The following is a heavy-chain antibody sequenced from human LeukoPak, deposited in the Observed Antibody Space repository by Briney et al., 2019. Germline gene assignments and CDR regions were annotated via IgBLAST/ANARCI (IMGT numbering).Heavy chain of an antibody. J-gene: IGHJ1*01. CDR2: ISSSGSSI. CDR3: ARGPRLPQYFQY. D-gene: IGHD3-16*01. CDR1: GFTFSSYA. V-gene: IGHV3-11*04. Sequence: GGSLRLSCAASGFTFSSYAMSWIRQAPGKGLAWVSYISSSGSSIYYADSVKGRFTISRDNAKNSLYLQMNSLRAEDTAVYYCARGPRLPQYFQYWGQGTLVTVSS.